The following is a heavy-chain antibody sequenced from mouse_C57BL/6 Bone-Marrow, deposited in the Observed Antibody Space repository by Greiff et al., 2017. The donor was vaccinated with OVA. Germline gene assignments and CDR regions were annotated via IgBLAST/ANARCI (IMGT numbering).Heavy chain of an antibody. J-gene: IGHJ3*01. D-gene: IGHD2-5*01. Sequence: VKLMEFGAELAKPGASVKLSRKAFGYTFTSYWMHWVKQRPGQGLEWIGYIYPSSGYTKYKQKFKDKATLTADKSTSTDYMQLSSLTYEDSAVYYCANSNYEGVAYWGQGTLVTVSA. CDR1: GYTFTSYW. CDR2: IYPSSGYT. CDR3: ANSNYEGVAY. V-gene: IGHV1-7*01.